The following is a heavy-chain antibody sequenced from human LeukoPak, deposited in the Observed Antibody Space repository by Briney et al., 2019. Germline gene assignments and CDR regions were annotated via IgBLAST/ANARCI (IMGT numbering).Heavy chain of an antibody. CDR3: AKDRYDSSGYYWNY. J-gene: IGHJ4*02. CDR1: GFIFSAYA. D-gene: IGHD3-22*01. V-gene: IGHV3-23*01. Sequence: GGSLRLSCAASGFIFSAYAMSWVRQAPGKGLEWVSSISGSGASTFYADSVKGRFTISRDSSKKTLYLQMNSLSAEDTAVYSCAKDRYDSSGYYWNYWGQGTLVTVSS. CDR2: ISGSGAST.